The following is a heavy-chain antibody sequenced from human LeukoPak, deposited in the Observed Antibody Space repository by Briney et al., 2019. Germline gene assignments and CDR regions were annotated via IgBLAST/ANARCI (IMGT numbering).Heavy chain of an antibody. CDR1: GGSISSYY. D-gene: IGHD6-19*01. V-gene: IGHV4-59*01. CDR3: AREIAVAGPPVYNWFDP. Sequence: PSETLSLTCTVSGGSISSYYWSWIRQPPGKGLEWIGYIYYSGSTNYNPSLKSRVTISVDTSKNQFSLKLSSVTAADTAVYYCAREIAVAGPPVYNWFDPWGQGTLVTVSS. J-gene: IGHJ5*02. CDR2: IYYSGST.